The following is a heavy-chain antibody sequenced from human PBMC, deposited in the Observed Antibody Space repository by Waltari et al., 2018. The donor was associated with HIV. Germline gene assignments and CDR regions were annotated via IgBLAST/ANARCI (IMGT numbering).Heavy chain of an antibody. D-gene: IGHD6-13*01. Sequence: QVYLVQSGAEVKKPGSSVKVSCKVSGGTLNSYTIFWLRQAPGQGFEWMGGIIPIFGSTKYAQKFQDRITITADESTNTAYLEVSSLTSEDTAVFYCARGSFGSSWFSTDYWGQGTQVTVSS. J-gene: IGHJ4*02. V-gene: IGHV1-69*01. CDR1: GGTLNSYT. CDR2: IIPIFGST. CDR3: ARGSFGSSWFSTDY.